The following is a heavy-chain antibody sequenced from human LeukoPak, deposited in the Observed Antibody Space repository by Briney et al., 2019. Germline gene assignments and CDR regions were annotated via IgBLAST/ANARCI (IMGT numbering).Heavy chain of an antibody. J-gene: IGHJ4*02. CDR1: GFTFSSYS. Sequence: GGSLRLSCAASGFTFSSYSMNWVRQAPGKGLEWVSFISSSSSYIYYADSVKGRFTISRDNAKNSLYLQMNSLRAEDTAVYYCARGEYGSGSYHIDYWGQGTLVAVSS. CDR3: ARGEYGSGSYHIDY. D-gene: IGHD3-10*01. V-gene: IGHV3-21*01. CDR2: ISSSSSYI.